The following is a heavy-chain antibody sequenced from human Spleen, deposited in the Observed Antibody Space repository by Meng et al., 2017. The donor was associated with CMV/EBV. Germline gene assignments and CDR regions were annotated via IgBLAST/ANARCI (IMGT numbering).Heavy chain of an antibody. CDR3: TRGGRMLSHSSPFDY. Sequence: GGCNSRISSFWRCLRQPPGRGLVWYRGVSSSVTTSFNPSLKSRITISVNTSQSQFSLKMSSVTAAYTAVNYGTRGGRMLSHSSPFDYWGRGTLVTVSS. J-gene: IGHJ4*02. V-gene: IGHV4-39*01. D-gene: IGHD4-11*01. CDR2: VSSSVTT. CDR1: GGCNSRISSF.